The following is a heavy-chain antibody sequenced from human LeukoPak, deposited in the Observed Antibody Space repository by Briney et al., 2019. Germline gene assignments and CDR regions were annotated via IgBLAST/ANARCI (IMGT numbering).Heavy chain of an antibody. CDR3: ARVGSSSWYYFDY. CDR2: IKQDGSEK. D-gene: IGHD6-13*01. CDR1: GFTFSSYW. Sequence: GGSLRLSCAASGFTFSSYWMSWVRQAPGKGLEWVANIKQDGSEKYYVDSVKGRFTISGDNAKNSLYLQMNSLRAEDTAVYYCARVGSSSWYYFDYWGQGTLVTVSS. J-gene: IGHJ4*02. V-gene: IGHV3-7*03.